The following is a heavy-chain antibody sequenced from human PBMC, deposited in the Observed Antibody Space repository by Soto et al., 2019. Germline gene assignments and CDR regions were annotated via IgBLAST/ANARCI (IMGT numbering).Heavy chain of an antibody. V-gene: IGHV4-59*01. CDR2: MYYSGST. Sequence: SETLSLTCTVSGGSISSYYWSWIRQPPGKGLEWIGYMYYSGSTNYNPSLKGRVTISVDTSKNQFSLKLSSVTAADTAVYYCGGKNYDSSGYFDYWGQGTLVTVSS. CDR1: GGSISSYY. D-gene: IGHD3-22*01. CDR3: GGKNYDSSGYFDY. J-gene: IGHJ4*02.